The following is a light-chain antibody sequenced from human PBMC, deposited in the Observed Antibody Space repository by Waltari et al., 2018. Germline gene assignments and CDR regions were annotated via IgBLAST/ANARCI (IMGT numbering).Light chain of an antibody. CDR1: SSDIGGYNY. J-gene: IGLJ2*01. CDR3: SSYAGSNTFL. V-gene: IGLV2-11*01. CDR2: DVS. Sequence: PGQSVTISCTGTSSDIGGYNYVSWYQQHPGKAPKLMIYDVSKRPSGVSDRFSGSKSGNTVSLTISVLQAEDEADYYCSSYAGSNTFLFGGGTRLTVL.